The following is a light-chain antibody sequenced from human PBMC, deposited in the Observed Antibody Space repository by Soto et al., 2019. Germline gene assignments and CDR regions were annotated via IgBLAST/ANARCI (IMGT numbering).Light chain of an antibody. CDR1: QTIRSL. Sequence: DIQMTQSPSTLTASVGDRVTITCRASQTIRSLLAWYQQKPGKAPKALIYDASRLGSGVPSRFSGSGSGTEFTLTISSLQPDDFATYYCQQYQTYATFGQGTKVDI. CDR3: QQYQTYAT. CDR2: DAS. J-gene: IGKJ1*01. V-gene: IGKV1-5*01.